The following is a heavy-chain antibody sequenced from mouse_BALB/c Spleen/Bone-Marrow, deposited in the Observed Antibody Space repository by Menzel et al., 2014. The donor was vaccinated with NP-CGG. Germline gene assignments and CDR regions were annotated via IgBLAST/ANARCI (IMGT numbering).Heavy chain of an antibody. Sequence: VQLQQSGAELMKPGASVKISCKATGYTLSSYWIEWVKQRPGHGLEWIGEILPGSGSTNYNEKFKGKATFTADTSSNPAYMQPSSWTCEASAVYYGAGGGVRGGYWYFDVWGAGTTVTVSS. CDR3: AGGGVRGGYWYFDV. V-gene: IGHV1-9*01. CDR1: GYTLSSYW. J-gene: IGHJ1*01. CDR2: ILPGSGST.